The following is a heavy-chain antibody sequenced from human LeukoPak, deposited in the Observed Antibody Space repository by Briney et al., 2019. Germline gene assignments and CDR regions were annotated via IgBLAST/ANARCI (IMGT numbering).Heavy chain of an antibody. CDR3: ARHCSGDNCYFYGMDV. Sequence: SETLSLTCTVSGGSISSYYWSWIRQPPGKGLEWIGYIYYTGNTNYNPSLKSRVTISIDTSKNQISLKLSSVTAADTAVYYCARHCSGDNCYFYGMDVWGQGTKVTVSS. J-gene: IGHJ6*02. V-gene: IGHV4-59*08. D-gene: IGHD2-15*01. CDR1: GGSISSYY. CDR2: IYYTGNT.